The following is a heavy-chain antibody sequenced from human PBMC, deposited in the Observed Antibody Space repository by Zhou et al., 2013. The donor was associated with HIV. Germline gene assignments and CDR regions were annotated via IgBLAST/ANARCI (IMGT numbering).Heavy chain of an antibody. CDR2: INPVSGDT. D-gene: IGHD3-10*01. CDR3: ARTGVHPVSWYFDL. V-gene: IGHV1-2*02. CDR1: GYTFTGYY. J-gene: IGHJ2*01. Sequence: QVQLVQSGAEVKKPGASVKVSCKASGYTFTGYYMHWVRQAPGQGLEWMGWINPVSGDTNYARKFQGRVAMTSDTSITTASMELNGLRSDDTAVYYCARTGVHPVSWYFDLWGRGTLVTVSS.